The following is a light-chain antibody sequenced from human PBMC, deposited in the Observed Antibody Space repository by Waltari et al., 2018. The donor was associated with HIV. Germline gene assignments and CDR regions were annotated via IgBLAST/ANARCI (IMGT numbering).Light chain of an antibody. J-gene: IGLJ1*01. CDR2: EVN. CDR1: SSDVGLYNF. V-gene: IGLV2-8*01. Sequence: QSALSQPPSASGSPGQSVTVSCTGTSSDVGLYNFVSWYQHHPGEAPQVIIYEVNKRPSGVPARVSGSKSGNTASLTVSGLQPEDEADYYCSSYAGRHVYVFGTGTTVTVL. CDR3: SSYAGRHVYV.